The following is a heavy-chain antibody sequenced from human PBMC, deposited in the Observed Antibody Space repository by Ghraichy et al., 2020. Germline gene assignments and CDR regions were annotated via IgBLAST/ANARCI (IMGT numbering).Heavy chain of an antibody. CDR3: AKTYSSSWSNRYFGL. V-gene: IGHV3-23*01. D-gene: IGHD6-13*01. Sequence: GGSLRLSCAASGFTFSSYAMSWVRQAPGKGLEWVSGISGSGGSTYYADSVKGRFTISRDNSKNTLYLQMNSLRAEDTAVFYCAKTYSSSWSNRYFGLWGRGTLVTVSS. CDR1: GFTFSSYA. J-gene: IGHJ2*01. CDR2: ISGSGGST.